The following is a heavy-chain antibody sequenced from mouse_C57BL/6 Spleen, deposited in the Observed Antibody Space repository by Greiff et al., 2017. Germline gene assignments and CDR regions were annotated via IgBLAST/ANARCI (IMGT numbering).Heavy chain of an antibody. CDR1: GYTFTNYW. Sequence: VQLQQSGAELVRPGTSVKMSCKASGYTFTNYWIGWAKQRPGHGLEWIGDIYPGGGYTNYNEKFKGKATLTADKSSSTAYMQFSSLTSEDSAIYYCARQRSNYAMDYWGQGTSVTVSS. J-gene: IGHJ4*01. CDR2: IYPGGGYT. D-gene: IGHD5-1*01. CDR3: ARQRSNYAMDY. V-gene: IGHV1-63*01.